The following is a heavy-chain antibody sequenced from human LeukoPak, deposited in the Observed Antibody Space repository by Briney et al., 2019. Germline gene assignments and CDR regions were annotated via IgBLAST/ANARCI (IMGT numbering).Heavy chain of an antibody. CDR3: ARVVAVAGVDY. CDR1: GGSISSGGYY. J-gene: IGHJ4*02. D-gene: IGHD6-19*01. Sequence: ETLSLTCTVSGGSISSGGYYWSWVRQAPGKGLEWVSVIYSGGSTYYADSVKGRFTISRDNSKNTLYLQMNSLRAEDTAVYYCARVVAVAGVDYWGQGTLVTVSS. V-gene: IGHV3-66*01. CDR2: IYSGGST.